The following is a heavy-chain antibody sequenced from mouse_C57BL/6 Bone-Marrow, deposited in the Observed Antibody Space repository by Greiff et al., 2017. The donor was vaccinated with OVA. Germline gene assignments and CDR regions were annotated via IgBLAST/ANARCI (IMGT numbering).Heavy chain of an antibody. CDR1: GYTFTDYY. Sequence: EVQLQQSGPELVKPGASVKISCKASGYTFTDYYMNWVKQSHGKSLEWIGDINPNNGGTSYNQKFKGKATLTVDKSSSTAYMELRSLTSEDSAVYYCARAPPYYYGSYWYFDVWGTGTTVTVSS. V-gene: IGHV1-26*01. D-gene: IGHD1-1*01. J-gene: IGHJ1*03. CDR2: INPNNGGT. CDR3: ARAPPYYYGSYWYFDV.